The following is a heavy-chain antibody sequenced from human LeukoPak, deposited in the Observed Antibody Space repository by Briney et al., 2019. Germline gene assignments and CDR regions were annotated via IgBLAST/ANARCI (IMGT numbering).Heavy chain of an antibody. CDR1: GFTFSSYW. V-gene: IGHV3-74*01. D-gene: IGHD5-18*01. Sequence: GGSLRLSCTISGFTFSSYWMHWVRQAPGKGLVCVSRINLEGSSTNYADSVKGRFTVSRDNAKNTLYLQMNSLRAEDTALYYCARDPIGYSYIDYWGQGTLVTVSS. CDR2: INLEGSST. J-gene: IGHJ4*02. CDR3: ARDPIGYSYIDY.